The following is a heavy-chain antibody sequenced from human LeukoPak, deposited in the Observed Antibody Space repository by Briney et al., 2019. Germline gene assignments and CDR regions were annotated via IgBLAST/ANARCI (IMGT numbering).Heavy chain of an antibody. J-gene: IGHJ4*02. CDR2: IYYSGST. D-gene: IGHD1-14*01. CDR3: ARSPEGPFDY. CDR1: GGSISSHY. V-gene: IGHV4-59*11. Sequence: PSETLSLTSTVSGGSISSHYWSWIRQPPGKGLEWIGYIYYSGSTNYNPSLKSRVTISVDTSKNQFSLKLSSVTAADTAVYYCARSPEGPFDYWGQGTLVTVSS.